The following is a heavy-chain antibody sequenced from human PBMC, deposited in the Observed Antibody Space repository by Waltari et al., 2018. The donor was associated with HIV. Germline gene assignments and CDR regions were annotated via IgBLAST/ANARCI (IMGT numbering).Heavy chain of an antibody. Sequence: QIQRMQYAAEVGTPGASVPVSCGASVYTFNTDGIAWVRQAPGQGLEWRGWGSANIGNTDYAQKFQGRVSVTTDTSTSTAYLELRSLRSDDTAVYYCARGGGSCSNGVCYLMYTDMAPFDHWGQGTLVTVSS. D-gene: IGHD2-8*01. CDR2: GSANIGNT. CDR1: VYTFNTDG. V-gene: IGHV1-18*01. J-gene: IGHJ4*02. CDR3: ARGGGSCSNGVCYLMYTDMAPFDH.